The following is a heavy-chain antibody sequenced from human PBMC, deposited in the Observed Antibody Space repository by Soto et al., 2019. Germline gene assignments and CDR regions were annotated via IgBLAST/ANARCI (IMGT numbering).Heavy chain of an antibody. D-gene: IGHD6-19*01. Sequence: QVQLVESGGGVVQPGRSLRLSCAASGFTFSSYAMHWVRQAPGKGLEWVAVISYDGSNKYYADSVKRRFTISRDNSKNTLYLKMNSLRAEDTAVYYCARDRRMGSSGWLDGWGQGTTVTVSS. CDR2: ISYDGSNK. J-gene: IGHJ6*02. CDR1: GFTFSSYA. V-gene: IGHV3-30-3*01. CDR3: ARDRRMGSSGWLDG.